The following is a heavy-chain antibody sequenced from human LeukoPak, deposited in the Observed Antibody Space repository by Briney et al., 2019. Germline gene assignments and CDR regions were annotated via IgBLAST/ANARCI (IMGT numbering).Heavy chain of an antibody. CDR2: INPNSGGT. CDR1: GYTFTGYY. D-gene: IGHD3-3*01. V-gene: IGHV1-2*02. Sequence: GPVKVSCKASGYTFTGYYMHWVRQAPGQGLEWMGWINPNSGGTNYAQKFQGRVTMTRDTSISTAYMELSRLRSDDTAVYYCARVGYYDGGFDPWGQGTLVTVSS. J-gene: IGHJ5*02. CDR3: ARVGYYDGGFDP.